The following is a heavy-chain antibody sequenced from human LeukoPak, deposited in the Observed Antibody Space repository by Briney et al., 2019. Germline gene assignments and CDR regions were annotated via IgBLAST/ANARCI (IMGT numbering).Heavy chain of an antibody. Sequence: ASAKVSCKASGYSFTTYYIHWVRQAPGQGLEWMGVINPSGGSTSFAQKFQARLTMTRDTSTSTVYMELSGLSSEDTAVYYCAREIVVVPSATGFEPWGQRTLVTVSS. V-gene: IGHV1-46*01. CDR2: INPSGGST. CDR1: GYSFTTYY. D-gene: IGHD2-2*01. J-gene: IGHJ5*02. CDR3: AREIVVVPSATGFEP.